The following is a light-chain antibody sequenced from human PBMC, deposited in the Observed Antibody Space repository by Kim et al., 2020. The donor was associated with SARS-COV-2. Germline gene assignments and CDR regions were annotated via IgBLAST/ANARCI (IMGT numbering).Light chain of an antibody. CDR3: SSYATGRAVV. CDR1: SSDVGGYNY. Sequence: QSITIFRTGTSSDVGGYNYVSLYQQHPGKAPKLMIYDVSNRPSGVSNRFSGSKSGNTASLTISGLQAEDEADYYCSSYATGRAVVFGGGTQLTVL. V-gene: IGLV2-14*03. CDR2: DVS. J-gene: IGLJ2*01.